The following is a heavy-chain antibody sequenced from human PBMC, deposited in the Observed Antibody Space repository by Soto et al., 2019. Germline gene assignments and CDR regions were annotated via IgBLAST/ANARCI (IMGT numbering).Heavy chain of an antibody. V-gene: IGHV4-59*01. D-gene: IGHD4-17*01. CDR3: ASSYGGNGPVDY. Sequence: QVQLQESGPGLVKPSETLSLTCTVSGGSISSYYWSWIRQPPGKGLEWIGYIYYSGSTNYNPSLKSRVTISVDTSKNQFSLKLSSVTAADTAVYYCASSYGGNGPVDYWGQGTLVTVSS. CDR2: IYYSGST. CDR1: GGSISSYY. J-gene: IGHJ4*02.